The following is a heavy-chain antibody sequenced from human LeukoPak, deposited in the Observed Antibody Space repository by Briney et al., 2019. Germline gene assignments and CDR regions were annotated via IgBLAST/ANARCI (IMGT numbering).Heavy chain of an antibody. D-gene: IGHD2-15*01. J-gene: IGHJ3*02. Sequence: SETLSLTCTVSGGSISSYYWSWIRQPPGKGLEWIGYIYYSRSTNYNPSLKSRVTISVDTSKSQFSLKLSSVTAADTAVYYCARLLFRYCSGGSCPDAFDIWGQGTMVTVSS. CDR3: ARLLFRYCSGGSCPDAFDI. CDR2: IYYSRST. V-gene: IGHV4-59*08. CDR1: GGSISSYY.